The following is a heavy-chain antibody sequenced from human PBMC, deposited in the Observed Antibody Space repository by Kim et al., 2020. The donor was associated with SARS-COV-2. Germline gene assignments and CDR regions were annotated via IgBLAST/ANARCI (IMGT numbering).Heavy chain of an antibody. D-gene: IGHD6-13*01. CDR3: ARARLIAAAGTAYAFDI. J-gene: IGHJ3*02. Sequence: FQGGVTMTRDTSTSTVYMELSSLRSEDTAVYYCARARLIAAAGTAYAFDIWGQGTMVTVSS. V-gene: IGHV1-46*01.